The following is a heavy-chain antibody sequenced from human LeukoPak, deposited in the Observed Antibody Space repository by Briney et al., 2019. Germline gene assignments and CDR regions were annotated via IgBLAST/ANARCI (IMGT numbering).Heavy chain of an antibody. CDR1: GFTFSRHG. D-gene: IGHD1-26*01. CDR2: IWYDGSNQ. J-gene: IGHJ4*02. V-gene: IGHV3-33*01. Sequence: GGSLRLSCAASGFTFSRHGMHWVRQAPGKGLEWVAVIWYDGSNQGYADSVRGRFTISRDNSKNALYLQMNSLRADDTAVYYCARGFIVGAYYCDYWGQGTLVTVSS. CDR3: ARGFIVGAYYCDY.